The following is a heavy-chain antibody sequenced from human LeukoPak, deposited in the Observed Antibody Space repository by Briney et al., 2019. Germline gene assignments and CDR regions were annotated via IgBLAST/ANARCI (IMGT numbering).Heavy chain of an antibody. D-gene: IGHD1-20*01. V-gene: IGHV3-30*03. J-gene: IGHJ4*02. CDR1: GFTFNSYG. Sequence: GGSLRLSCVTSGFTFNSYGFYWVRQAPGKGLEWVAVISYDGSKRYYADSVKGRFTISRDTSNKTAYLEMNSLRVDDTAVYYCARDVISGQMITLGLGFWGQGTLVTVSS. CDR3: ARDVISGQMITLGLGF. CDR2: ISYDGSKR.